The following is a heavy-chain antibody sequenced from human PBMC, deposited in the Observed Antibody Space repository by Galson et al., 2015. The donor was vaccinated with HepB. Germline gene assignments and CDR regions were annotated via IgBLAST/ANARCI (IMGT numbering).Heavy chain of an antibody. CDR1: GGSISSYY. V-gene: IGHV4-59*01. CDR3: ARVRYYYDSSDAFDI. D-gene: IGHD3-22*01. CDR2: IYYSGST. Sequence: QVQLQESGPGLVKPSETLSLTCTVSGGSISSYYWSWIRQPPGKGLEWIGYIYYSGSTNYNPSLKSRVTISVDTSKNQFSLKLSSVTAADTAVYYCARVRYYYDSSDAFDIWGQGTMVTVSS. J-gene: IGHJ3*02.